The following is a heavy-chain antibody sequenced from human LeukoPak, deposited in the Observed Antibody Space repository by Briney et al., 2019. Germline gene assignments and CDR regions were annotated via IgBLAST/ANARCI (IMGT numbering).Heavy chain of an antibody. CDR2: IIPIFGTA. Sequence: GSSGKVSCKASGGTFSSYAISWLRQAPGQGLEWLGGIIPIFGTANYAQKFQGRVTITADESTSTAYMELSSLRSEDTAVYYCARDRKIVGATRAFDYWGQGTLVTVSS. D-gene: IGHD1-26*01. J-gene: IGHJ4*02. CDR1: GGTFSSYA. V-gene: IGHV1-69*01. CDR3: ARDRKIVGATRAFDY.